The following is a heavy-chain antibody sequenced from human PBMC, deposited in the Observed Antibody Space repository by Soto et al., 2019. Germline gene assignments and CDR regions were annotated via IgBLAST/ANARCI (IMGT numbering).Heavy chain of an antibody. V-gene: IGHV1-2*02. CDR2: INPYNGGA. Sequence: WVRPAPGQGLEWMGWINPYNGGANFAQEFQGRVTMTRDTSLSIVHMEVTRLTYDDTAVYYCARDNYNYSGMDVWGQGTTVTVS. J-gene: IGHJ6*02. CDR3: ARDNYNYSGMDV.